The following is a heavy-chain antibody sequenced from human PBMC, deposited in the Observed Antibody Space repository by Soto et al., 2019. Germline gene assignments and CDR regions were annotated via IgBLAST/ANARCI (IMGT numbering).Heavy chain of an antibody. Sequence: KPSETLSLTCTVSGGSISSYYWSWIRQPPGKGLEWIGYIYYSGSTNYNPSLKSRVTISVDTSKNQFSLKLSSVTAADTAVYYCARDLGVGCSGGSCRHYYYYGMDVWGQGTTVTVSS. CDR3: ARDLGVGCSGGSCRHYYYYGMDV. CDR2: IYYSGST. V-gene: IGHV4-59*01. CDR1: GGSISSYY. J-gene: IGHJ6*02. D-gene: IGHD2-15*01.